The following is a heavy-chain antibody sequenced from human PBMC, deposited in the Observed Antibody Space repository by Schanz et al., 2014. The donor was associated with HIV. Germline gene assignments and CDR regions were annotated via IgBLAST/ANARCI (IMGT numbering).Heavy chain of an antibody. D-gene: IGHD3-3*01. CDR3: AKDQGYDFWSGYYNYYDMDV. CDR2: ISYDGSNK. J-gene: IGHJ6*02. V-gene: IGHV3-30*18. Sequence: QVQLVESGGGVVQPGRSLRLSCAASGFTFSSYGMHWVRQAPGKGLEWVAVISYDGSNKYYADSVKGRFTISRDNSKNTLDLQMNSLRAEDTAVYYCAKDQGYDFWSGYYNYYDMDVWGQGTTVTVSS. CDR1: GFTFSSYG.